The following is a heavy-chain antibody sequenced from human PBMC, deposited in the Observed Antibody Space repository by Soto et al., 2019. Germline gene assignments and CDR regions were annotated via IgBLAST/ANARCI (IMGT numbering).Heavy chain of an antibody. CDR2: VFSSGST. CDR3: ASLRVGNIFDP. CDR1: GGSVSSGSYY. Sequence: SENLSLTCTVSGGSVSSGSYYWSWIRQPPGKGLEWIGYVFSSGSTNYNPSLKSRVTISLDTSQNQFSLRLKSMTAADTAVYYCASLRVGNIFDPWGQGTLVTVSS. V-gene: IGHV4-61*01. D-gene: IGHD3-10*01. J-gene: IGHJ5*02.